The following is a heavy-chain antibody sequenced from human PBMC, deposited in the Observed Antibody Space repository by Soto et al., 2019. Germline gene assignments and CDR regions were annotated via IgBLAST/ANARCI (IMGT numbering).Heavy chain of an antibody. Sequence: GASVKVSCKASGYTFTIYDINWVRQATGQGLEWMGWMNPNSGNTGYAQKFQGRVTMTRNTSISTAYMELSSLRSEDTAVYYCARTSRSIRIAAAGSNWFDPWGQGTLVTVSS. J-gene: IGHJ5*02. D-gene: IGHD6-13*01. CDR3: ARTSRSIRIAAAGSNWFDP. CDR2: MNPNSGNT. CDR1: GYTFTIYD. V-gene: IGHV1-8*01.